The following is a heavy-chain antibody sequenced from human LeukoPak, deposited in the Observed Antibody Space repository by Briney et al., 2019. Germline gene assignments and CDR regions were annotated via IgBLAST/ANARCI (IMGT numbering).Heavy chain of an antibody. V-gene: IGHV4-61*01. Sequence: SDTLSLTCTVSGGSVSSGSYYWTWIRQPPGKGLEWIGYSYYSGSTNYNPSLNSRVTISVDTSKNQLSLQLSSVTAADTAVYYCATSNNYDILTGYLYYFDYWGQGTLVTVSS. D-gene: IGHD3-9*01. CDR2: SYYSGST. CDR1: GGSVSSGSYY. CDR3: ATSNNYDILTGYLYYFDY. J-gene: IGHJ4*02.